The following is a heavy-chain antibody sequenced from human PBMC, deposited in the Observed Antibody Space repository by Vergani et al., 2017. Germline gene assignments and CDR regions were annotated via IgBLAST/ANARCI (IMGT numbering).Heavy chain of an antibody. CDR3: ANSGVVVAATPDAVDI. J-gene: IGHJ3*02. D-gene: IGHD2-15*01. V-gene: IGHV1-69*06. Sequence: QVQLVQSGAEVKKPGSSVTVSCKASGGTFSSYAISWVRQAPGQGLEWMGGIIPIFGTANYAQKFQGRGTITADKYTSTAYMELSSLRSEDTAVYYCANSGVVVAATPDAVDIWGQGTMVTVAS. CDR2: IIPIFGTA. CDR1: GGTFSSYA.